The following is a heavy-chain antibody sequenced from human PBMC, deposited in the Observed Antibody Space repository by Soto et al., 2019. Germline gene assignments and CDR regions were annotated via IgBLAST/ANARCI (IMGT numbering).Heavy chain of an antibody. D-gene: IGHD2-2*01. V-gene: IGHV4-4*07. J-gene: IGHJ5*02. CDR3: ARGVPARNWFDP. CDR2: IYTSGST. Sequence: PSETLSLTCTFSCGSIISYYWSWIRQPAGKGLEWIGRIYTSGSTNYNPSLKSRVTMSVDTSKNQFSLKLSSVTAADTAVYYCARGVPARNWFDPWGQGTLVTVSS. CDR1: CGSIISYY.